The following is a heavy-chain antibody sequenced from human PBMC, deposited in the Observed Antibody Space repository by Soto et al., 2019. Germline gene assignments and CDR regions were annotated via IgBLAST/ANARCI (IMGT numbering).Heavy chain of an antibody. CDR2: VSHDGRNT. D-gene: IGHD6-19*01. CDR1: GFTFSDYA. J-gene: IGHJ4*02. CDR3: AKGGRQWLVTSDFNY. V-gene: IGHV3-30*18. Sequence: VQLVESGGGVVQPGRSLRLSCAASGFTFSDYAMHWVRQAPGKGLEWVAVVSHDGRNTHYADSVKGRFTISRDSSKNRVSLEMTSLRVEDTAVYYCAKGGRQWLVTSDFNYWGQGALVTVSS.